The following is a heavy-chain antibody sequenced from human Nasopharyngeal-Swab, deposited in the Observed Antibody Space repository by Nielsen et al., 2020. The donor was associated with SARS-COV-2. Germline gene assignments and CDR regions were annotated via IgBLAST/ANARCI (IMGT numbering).Heavy chain of an antibody. CDR1: GDSVSGNSAA. CDR2: TYYRSKWYN. V-gene: IGHV6-1*01. CDR3: ARDKGPAVAGTWFGFDP. D-gene: IGHD6-19*01. Sequence: SETLSLTCAISGDSVSGNSAAWNWIRQSPSRGLEWLGRTYYRSKWYNDYAVSVKSRITINPDTSKNQFSLQLNSVTPEDTAVYYCARDKGPAVAGTWFGFDPWGQGTLVTVSS. J-gene: IGHJ5*02.